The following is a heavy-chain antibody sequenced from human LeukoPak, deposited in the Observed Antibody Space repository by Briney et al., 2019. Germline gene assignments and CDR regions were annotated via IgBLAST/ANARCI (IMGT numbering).Heavy chain of an antibody. CDR3: SKDAASGTYGTFDY. Sequence: GGSLRLSCAASGFTFSNYAMTWVRQAPGKGPEWVSTISGSGNLTYFADSVKGRFTISRDNSKNTLYLQMNSLRAEDTALYYCSKDAASGTYGTFDYWGQGTLVIVSS. V-gene: IGHV3-23*01. CDR1: GFTFSNYA. D-gene: IGHD3-10*01. J-gene: IGHJ4*02. CDR2: ISGSGNLT.